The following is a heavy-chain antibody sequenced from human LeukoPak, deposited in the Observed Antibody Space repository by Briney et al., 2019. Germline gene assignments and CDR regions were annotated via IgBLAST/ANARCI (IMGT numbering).Heavy chain of an antibody. CDR2: IYYRENT. Sequence: SETLSLTCTVSGGPIRSDYWSWIRQPPGKGLEWIGCIYYRENTHYNPSLKSRVTISVDTSKNQFSLKLSSVTAADTAVYYCARHKSTYYDSGDAFDIWGQGTMVTVSS. V-gene: IGHV4-59*08. CDR3: ARHKSTYYDSGDAFDI. D-gene: IGHD3-22*01. CDR1: GGPIRSDY. J-gene: IGHJ3*02.